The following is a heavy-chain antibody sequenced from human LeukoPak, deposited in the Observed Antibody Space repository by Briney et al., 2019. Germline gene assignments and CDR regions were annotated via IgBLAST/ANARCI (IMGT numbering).Heavy chain of an antibody. D-gene: IGHD2-15*01. CDR2: ISGSGGST. J-gene: IGHJ4*02. Sequence: GGSLRLSCTASGFTFRNYAMSWVRQAPGKGLQWVSGISGSGGSTYYADSLKGRSTISRDNSKNTLYLQMNSLRVEDSAIYYCAEDVSLHFYSTSGFDSWGQGTLVTASS. CDR1: GFTFRNYA. CDR3: AEDVSLHFYSTSGFDS. V-gene: IGHV3-23*01.